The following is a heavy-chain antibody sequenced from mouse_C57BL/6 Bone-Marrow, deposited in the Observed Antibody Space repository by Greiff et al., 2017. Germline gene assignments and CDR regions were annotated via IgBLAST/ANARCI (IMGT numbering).Heavy chain of an antibody. V-gene: IGHV1-39*01. J-gene: IGHJ3*01. CDR2: INPNYGTT. CDR3: AAGLRRGAWFAY. Sequence: EVKLMESGPELVKPGASVKISCKASGYSFTDYNMNWVKQSNGKSLEWIGVINPNYGTTSYNQKFKGKATLTVDPSSSTAYMQLNSLTSEDSAVYYCAAGLRRGAWFAYWGQGTLVTVSA. CDR1: GYSFTDYN. D-gene: IGHD2-4*01.